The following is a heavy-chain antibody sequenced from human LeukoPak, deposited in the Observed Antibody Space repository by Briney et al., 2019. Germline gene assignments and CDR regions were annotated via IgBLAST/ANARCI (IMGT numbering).Heavy chain of an antibody. CDR3: ARDEIHYFVVPAAYYYYMDV. J-gene: IGHJ6*03. CDR1: GFTFSSYS. Sequence: PGGSLRLSCAASGFTFSSYSMNWVRQAPGKGLEWVSSISSSSSYIYYADSVKGRFTISRDNAKNSLYLQMNSLRAEDTAVYYCARDEIHYFVVPAAYYYYMDVWGKGTTVTVS. D-gene: IGHD2-2*01. V-gene: IGHV3-21*01. CDR2: ISSSSSYI.